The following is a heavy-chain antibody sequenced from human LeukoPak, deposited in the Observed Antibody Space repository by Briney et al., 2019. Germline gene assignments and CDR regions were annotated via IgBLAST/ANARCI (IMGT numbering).Heavy chain of an antibody. CDR3: ARYHSTLGSFDY. Sequence: ALGKVSCKAAGYTFTSYAVNFVRGARGAGLEGRGWINTNTGNPPYAQGFTGRFVFSLDTSVSTAYLQISSLKAEDTAVYYCARYHSTLGSFDYWGQGTLVTVSS. J-gene: IGHJ4*02. CDR1: GYTFTSYA. CDR2: INTNTGNP. D-gene: IGHD6-13*01. V-gene: IGHV7-4-1*02.